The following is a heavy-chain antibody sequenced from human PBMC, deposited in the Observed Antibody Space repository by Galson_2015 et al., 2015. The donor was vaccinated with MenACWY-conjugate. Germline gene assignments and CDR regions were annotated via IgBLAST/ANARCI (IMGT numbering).Heavy chain of an antibody. CDR3: ARVPKKSYYYGMDV. Sequence: SLRLCCAASGFTFSDYYMSWLRQAPGKGLEWVSYISSSSSYTNYADSVKGRFTISRDNAKNSLYLQMNSLRAEDTAVYYCARVPKKSYYYGMDVWGQGTTVTVSS. J-gene: IGHJ6*02. V-gene: IGHV3-11*06. CDR1: GFTFSDYY. CDR2: ISSSSSYT.